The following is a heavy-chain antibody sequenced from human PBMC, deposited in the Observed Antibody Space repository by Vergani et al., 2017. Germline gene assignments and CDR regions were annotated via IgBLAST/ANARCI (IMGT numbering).Heavy chain of an antibody. Sequence: QVQLVQSGAEVKQPGSSVKVSCKASGCTFSSYALNWVRQAPGQGLEWMGSIIPSLATTIYAQKFQGRVTITADESTSTAYMELSSLKSEDTAVFYCARATCSGGSCYRGFEYWGQGSLITVSS. V-gene: IGHV1-69*11. CDR2: IIPSLATT. CDR3: ARATCSGGSCYRGFEY. CDR1: GCTFSSYA. J-gene: IGHJ4*02. D-gene: IGHD2-15*01.